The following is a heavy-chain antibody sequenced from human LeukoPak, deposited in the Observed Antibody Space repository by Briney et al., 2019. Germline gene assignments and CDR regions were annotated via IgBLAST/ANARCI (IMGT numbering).Heavy chain of an antibody. Sequence: SETLSLTCTVSGGSINYYYWNWIRQPAGKGLEWIGRIYTSGSTNYGPSLKSRVSMSVDRSKNQFSLRLTSVTAADTAIYYCATNAGRVAAGAFDIWGQGTMVTVST. J-gene: IGHJ3*02. V-gene: IGHV4-4*07. CDR2: IYTSGST. CDR3: ATNAGRVAAGAFDI. D-gene: IGHD6-19*01. CDR1: GGSINYYY.